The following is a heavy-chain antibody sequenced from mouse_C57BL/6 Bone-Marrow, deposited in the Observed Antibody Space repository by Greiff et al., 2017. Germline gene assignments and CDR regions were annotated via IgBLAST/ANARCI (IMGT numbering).Heavy chain of an antibody. CDR3: ASPYGSSLYAMDY. Sequence: EVQGVESGGGLVKPGGSLKLSCAASGFTFSSYTMSWVRQTPEKRLEWVATISGGGGNTYYPDSVKGRFTISRDNAKNTLYLQMSSLRSEDTALYYCASPYGSSLYAMDYWGQGTSVTVSS. CDR1: GFTFSSYT. D-gene: IGHD1-1*01. V-gene: IGHV5-9*01. CDR2: ISGGGGNT. J-gene: IGHJ4*01.